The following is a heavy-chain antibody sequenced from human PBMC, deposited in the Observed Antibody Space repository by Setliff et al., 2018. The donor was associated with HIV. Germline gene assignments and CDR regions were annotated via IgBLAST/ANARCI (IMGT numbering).Heavy chain of an antibody. CDR3: AREGSSWPYYYYYMDV. V-gene: IGHV3-11*06. D-gene: IGHD6-13*01. J-gene: IGHJ6*03. Sequence: GGSLRLSCAASGFTFSDYYMSWIRQAPGKGLERVSYISSSSSYTNYADSVKGRFTISRDNAKNSLYLQMNSLRAEDTAVYYCAREGSSWPYYYYYMDVWGKGTTVTVSS. CDR1: GFTFSDYY. CDR2: ISSSSSYT.